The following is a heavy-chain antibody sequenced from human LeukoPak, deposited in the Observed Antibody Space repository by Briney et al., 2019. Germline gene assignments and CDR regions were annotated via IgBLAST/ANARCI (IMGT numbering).Heavy chain of an antibody. J-gene: IGHJ4*02. Sequence: PGGSPRLSCAASGFIFGNYAMYWVRQAPGKGLEWVAVIWYNGSNKDYADSVEGRFTISRDNSKNTLFLQMNSLSAEDTAVYYCARDTVYGSGSRNLFGYWGQGTLVTVSS. D-gene: IGHD3-10*01. V-gene: IGHV3-33*01. CDR1: GFIFGNYA. CDR2: IWYNGSNK. CDR3: ARDTVYGSGSRNLFGY.